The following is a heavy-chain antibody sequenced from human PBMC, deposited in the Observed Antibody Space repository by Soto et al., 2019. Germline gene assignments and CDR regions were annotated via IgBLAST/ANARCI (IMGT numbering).Heavy chain of an antibody. D-gene: IGHD6-6*01. CDR1: GFTFSSYG. Sequence: QVQLVESGGGVVQPARSLRLSCAASGFTFSSYGMHWVRQAPGKGLEWVAVISYDGSNKYYADSVKGRFTISRDNSKNTLYLQMNSLRAEDTGVYYCAKDSSSSYFDYWGQGTLVTVSS. CDR3: AKDSSSSYFDY. CDR2: ISYDGSNK. V-gene: IGHV3-30*18. J-gene: IGHJ4*02.